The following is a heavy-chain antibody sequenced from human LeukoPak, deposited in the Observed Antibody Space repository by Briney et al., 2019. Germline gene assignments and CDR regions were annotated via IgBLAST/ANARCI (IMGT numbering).Heavy chain of an antibody. J-gene: IGHJ6*02. V-gene: IGHV4-61*02. CDR2: IYISGGT. CDR3: AREVGYCSGGSCPTGMDV. Sequence: PPETLSLSCTLSVGSLTSGSSYWGWIRHPAGKGLGWIGRIYISGGTIYNPSIKSRVTISVDTSKNQFSLKLSSVTAADTAVYYCAREVGYCSGGSCPTGMDVWGQGTTVTVSS. CDR1: VGSLTSGSSY. D-gene: IGHD2-15*01.